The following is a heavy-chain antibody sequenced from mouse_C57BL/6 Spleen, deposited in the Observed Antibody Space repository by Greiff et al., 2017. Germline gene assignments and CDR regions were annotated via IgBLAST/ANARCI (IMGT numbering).Heavy chain of an antibody. Sequence: QVQLQQPGAELVRPGSSVKLSCKASGYTFTSYWMDWVKQRPGQGLEWIGNIYPSDSETHYNQKFKDKATLTVDKSSSTAYMQLSSLTSEDSAVYYCARCGYGSSQYYFDYWGQGTTLTVSS. D-gene: IGHD1-1*01. CDR1: GYTFTSYW. V-gene: IGHV1-61*01. CDR2: IYPSDSET. CDR3: ARCGYGSSQYYFDY. J-gene: IGHJ2*01.